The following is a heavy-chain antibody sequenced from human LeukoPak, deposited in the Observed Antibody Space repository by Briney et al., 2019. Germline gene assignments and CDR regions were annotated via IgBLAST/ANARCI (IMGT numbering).Heavy chain of an antibody. D-gene: IGHD2-2*01. Sequence: GGSLRLSCLTSGYPFSHHGIHWVRQAPGRGLEWLALVWPEGIRKVYADSVKGRFIVSKDNSENTLSLQLNSLGPDDTAVYYCVVVLVPAAVGQFDVWGRGTLVIVSS. J-gene: IGHJ2*01. V-gene: IGHV3-33*01. CDR2: VWPEGIRK. CDR1: GYPFSHHG. CDR3: VVVLVPAAVGQFDV.